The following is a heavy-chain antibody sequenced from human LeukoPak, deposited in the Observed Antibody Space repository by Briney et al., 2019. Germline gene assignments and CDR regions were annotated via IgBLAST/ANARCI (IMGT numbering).Heavy chain of an antibody. CDR3: ARWLYTSGWAIDY. V-gene: IGHV3-7*01. J-gene: IGHJ4*02. CDR2: IRPDGSAQ. D-gene: IGHD6-19*01. CDR1: GFTFSDYY. Sequence: GSLRLSCAASGFTFSDYYMNWVRRAPGEGLEWVANIRPDGSAQFYADSVRGRFTISRDNAKNSLYLQMNSLTDDDTAVYYCARWLYTSGWAIDYWGQGTLVTVSS.